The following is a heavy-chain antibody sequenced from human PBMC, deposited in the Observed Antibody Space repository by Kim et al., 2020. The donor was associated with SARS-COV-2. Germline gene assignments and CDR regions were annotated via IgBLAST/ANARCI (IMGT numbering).Heavy chain of an antibody. CDR3: VKDLSTYYYDSSGPLDY. D-gene: IGHD3-22*01. Sequence: VKGRFTISRDNSKNTLYLQMSSLRAEDTAVYYCVKDLSTYYYDSSGPLDYWGQGTLVTVSS. V-gene: IGHV3-64D*09. J-gene: IGHJ4*02.